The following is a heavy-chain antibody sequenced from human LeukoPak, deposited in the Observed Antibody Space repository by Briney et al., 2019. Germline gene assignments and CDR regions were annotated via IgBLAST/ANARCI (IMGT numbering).Heavy chain of an antibody. D-gene: IGHD2-2*01. CDR1: GGSISSGGYS. V-gene: IGHV4-30-2*01. CDR2: IYHSGST. Sequence: PSQTLSLTCAVSGGSISSGGYSWSWIRQPPGKGLEWIGYIYHSGSTYYNPSLKSRVTISVDRSKNQFSLKLSSVTAADTAVYYCARDVHYCSSTSCYSDAFDIWGQGTMVTVSS. J-gene: IGHJ3*02. CDR3: ARDVHYCSSTSCYSDAFDI.